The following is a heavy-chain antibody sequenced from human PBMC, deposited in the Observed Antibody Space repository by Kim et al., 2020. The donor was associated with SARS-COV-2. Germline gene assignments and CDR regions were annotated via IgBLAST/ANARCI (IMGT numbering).Heavy chain of an antibody. CDR1: GFTFSSYA. V-gene: IGHV3-30*04. J-gene: IGHJ4*02. D-gene: IGHD3-22*01. CDR3: ARALPHDSSAFSGY. Sequence: GGSLRLSCAASGFTFSSYAMHWVRQAPGKGLEWVAVISYDGSNKYYADSVKGRFTISRDNSKNTLYLQMNSLRAEDTAVYYCARALPHDSSAFSGYWGQGTLVTVSS. CDR2: ISYDGSNK.